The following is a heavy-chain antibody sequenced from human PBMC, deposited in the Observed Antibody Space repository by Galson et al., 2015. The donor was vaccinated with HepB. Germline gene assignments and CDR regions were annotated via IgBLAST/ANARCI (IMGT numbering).Heavy chain of an antibody. V-gene: IGHV3-21*01. J-gene: IGHJ5*02. CDR1: GFGFSSHS. CDR3: AGGVACSGGDCYFRFDP. Sequence: SLRLSCAASGFGFSSHSMNWVRQAPGKGLEWVSSIGSTSGYMYYADSVKGRFTISRENANNSLFLQMNGLRDEDTAIYYCAGGVACSGGDCYFRFDPWGQGTLVTVSS. D-gene: IGHD2-21*02. CDR2: IGSTSGYM.